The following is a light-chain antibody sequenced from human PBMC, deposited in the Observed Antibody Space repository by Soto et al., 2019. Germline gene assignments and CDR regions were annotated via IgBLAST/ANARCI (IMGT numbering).Light chain of an antibody. CDR2: DAS. J-gene: IGKJ2*01. V-gene: IGKV1-5*01. CDR3: QQYNTYHT. Sequence: DIQMTQSPSTLSASVGDRVTITCRASQSTSNWLAWYQQKSGKAPKLLIYDASSLESGVPSRFSSSGSRTEFTLTISSLQPDDFATYFCQQYNTYHTFGQGTKLEIK. CDR1: QSTSNW.